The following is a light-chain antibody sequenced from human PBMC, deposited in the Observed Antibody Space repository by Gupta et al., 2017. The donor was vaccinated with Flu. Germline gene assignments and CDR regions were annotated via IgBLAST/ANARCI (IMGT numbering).Light chain of an antibody. CDR3: QQYYSTPLT. Sequence: DIVMTQPPDSLAVSLGESATINCKSSQSVLYSSNNKNYLAWYQQKPGQPPKLLIYWASTRESGVPDRFSGSGSGTDFTLTISSLQAEDVAVYYCQQYYSTPLTFGGGTKVEIK. CDR2: WAS. J-gene: IGKJ4*01. V-gene: IGKV4-1*01. CDR1: QSVLYSSNNKNY.